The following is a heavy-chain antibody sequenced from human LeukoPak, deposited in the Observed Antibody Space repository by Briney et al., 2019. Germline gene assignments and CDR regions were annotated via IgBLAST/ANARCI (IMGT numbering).Heavy chain of an antibody. CDR1: GFTVRSNY. CDR2: IYSSDST. J-gene: IGHJ4*02. CDR3: ARESYYYDSRGSFDY. Sequence: PGGSLRLSCAASGFTVRSNYMSWVRQAPGKGLEWVSVIYSSDSTYYADSVKGRLTIFRDNSKNTLYLQVNSLRAEDTAVYYCARESYYYDSRGSFDYWGQGTLVTVSS. D-gene: IGHD3-22*01. V-gene: IGHV3-53*01.